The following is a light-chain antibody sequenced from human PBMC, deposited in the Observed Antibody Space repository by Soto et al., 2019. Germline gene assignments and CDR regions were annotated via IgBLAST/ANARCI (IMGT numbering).Light chain of an antibody. J-gene: IGLJ3*02. CDR3: CSYGGFNTWV. Sequence: QSALTQPASVSGSPGQSITISCTATNNIVRSYNLVSWYQQHPGKAPKLMIYEGSKRPSGVSDRFSGSMSGNTASLTISGLQAEDEAEYHCCSYGGFNTWVFGGGTKLTVL. CDR1: NNIVRSYNL. V-gene: IGLV2-23*01. CDR2: EGS.